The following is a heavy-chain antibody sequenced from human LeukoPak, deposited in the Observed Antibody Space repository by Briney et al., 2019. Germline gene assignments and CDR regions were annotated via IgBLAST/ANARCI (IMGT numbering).Heavy chain of an antibody. CDR1: GFTFRNNA. CDR2: ISGDGVYI. CDR3: VKNLGQGAAYDS. J-gene: IGHJ4*02. V-gene: IGHV3-23*01. D-gene: IGHD6-13*01. Sequence: HPGGPLRLSCAASGFTFRNNAMTWLRQAPGKGLKWVAAISGDGVYIYYADSVGGRFTISRDNSRTALYLQMNYLTDEDTALYYCVKNLGQGAAYDSWGQGTLVTVSS.